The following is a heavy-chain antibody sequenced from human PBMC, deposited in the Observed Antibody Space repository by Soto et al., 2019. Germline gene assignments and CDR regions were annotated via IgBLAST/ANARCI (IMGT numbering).Heavy chain of an antibody. Sequence: SETLSLTCTVSGYSIRNGYYWGWIRQPPGKGLEWIGTIYHSGSTYYNPSLKSRVTISVDPSENHFSLKLSSVTAADTAVYYCARVGPYCGGDCYSPPPWGQGTLVTVSS. CDR1: GYSIRNGYY. D-gene: IGHD2-21*02. CDR2: IYHSGST. CDR3: ARVGPYCGGDCYSPPP. V-gene: IGHV4-38-2*02. J-gene: IGHJ5*02.